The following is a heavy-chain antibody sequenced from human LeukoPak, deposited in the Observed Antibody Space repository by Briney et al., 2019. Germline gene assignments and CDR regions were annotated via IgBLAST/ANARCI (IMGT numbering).Heavy chain of an antibody. D-gene: IGHD4-17*01. J-gene: IGHJ3*02. CDR3: ARVHSSGGYGDYVSGAFDI. Sequence: PGGSLRLSCAASGFTFSSYAMHWVRQAPGKRLEWVAVISYDGSNKYYADSVKGRFTISRDNSKNTLYLQMNSLRAEDTAVYYCARVHSSGGYGDYVSGAFDIWGQGTMVTVSS. CDR2: ISYDGSNK. CDR1: GFTFSSYA. V-gene: IGHV3-30*04.